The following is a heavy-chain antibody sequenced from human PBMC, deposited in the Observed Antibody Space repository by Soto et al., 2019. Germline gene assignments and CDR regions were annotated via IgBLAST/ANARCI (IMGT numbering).Heavy chain of an antibody. Sequence: ASVTVACKASGYTFPSYAMHWVRQATGQRLEWMGWINAGNGNTKYSQKFQGRVTITRDTSASTAYMELSSLRSEDTAVYYCARDLMTTVTTDWFDPWGQGTLVTVSS. J-gene: IGHJ5*02. V-gene: IGHV1-3*01. CDR3: ARDLMTTVTTDWFDP. CDR2: INAGNGNT. D-gene: IGHD4-17*01. CDR1: GYTFPSYA.